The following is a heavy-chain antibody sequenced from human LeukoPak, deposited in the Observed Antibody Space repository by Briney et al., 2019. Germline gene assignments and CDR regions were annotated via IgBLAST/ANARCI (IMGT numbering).Heavy chain of an antibody. V-gene: IGHV1-2*02. Sequence: ASVKVSCKASGYTFTDYYMHWVRQAPGQGLEWMGWINPNSGGTNYAQKFQGRVTMTRDTSISTAYMELSSLRSEDTAVYYCARYCSGGSCYGRNNWFDPWGQGTLVTVSS. CDR1: GYTFTDYY. CDR2: INPNSGGT. J-gene: IGHJ5*02. CDR3: ARYCSGGSCYGRNNWFDP. D-gene: IGHD2-15*01.